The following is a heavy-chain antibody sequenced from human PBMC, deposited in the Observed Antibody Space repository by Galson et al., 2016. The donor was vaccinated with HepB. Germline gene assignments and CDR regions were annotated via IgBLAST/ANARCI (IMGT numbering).Heavy chain of an antibody. CDR2: IDGPTPNT. J-gene: IGHJ4*02. CDR1: GFTFRNHA. CDR3: TTWLSHHFDY. V-gene: IGHV3-23*01. D-gene: IGHD6-19*01. Sequence: SLRLSCAASGFTFRNHALSWVRRAPGKGLEWVSHIDGPTPNTHYADSVRGRSSIYRDNSRDTLYLQMDSLTAEDSAIYYCTTWLSHHFDYWGQGTRVTVSS.